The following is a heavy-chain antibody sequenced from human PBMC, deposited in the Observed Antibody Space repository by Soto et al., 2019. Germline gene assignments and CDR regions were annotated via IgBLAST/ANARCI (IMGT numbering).Heavy chain of an antibody. CDR3: VRRTAEDGVDY. CDR1: GFSLSTRAVG. V-gene: IGHV2-5*02. D-gene: IGHD3-3*01. CDR2: IYWDDDQ. J-gene: IGHJ4*02. Sequence: QITLKESGPPLVKPTETLTLTCTFSGFSLSTRAVGVGWIRQPPGKALEWLALIYWDDDQRYSPSLRSRLTITQDTSKNQVVLTMTNMDPVDTATYFCVRRTAEDGVDYWGQGTLVTVSS.